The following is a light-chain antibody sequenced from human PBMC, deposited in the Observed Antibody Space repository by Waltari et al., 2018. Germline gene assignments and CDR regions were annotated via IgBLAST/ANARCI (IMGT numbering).Light chain of an antibody. CDR3: QMYVRVPVQ. CDR1: QSVARA. J-gene: IGKJ1*01. V-gene: IGKV3-20*01. Sequence: EIVWTQSPGTLALSPGESAALSCRASQSVARALAWYQHKPAQAPMLRIYDTSTRATGVSDKFSGSGSETDFNLTSSRVEPEASAVYFGQMYVRVPVQFSQGTKV. CDR2: DTS.